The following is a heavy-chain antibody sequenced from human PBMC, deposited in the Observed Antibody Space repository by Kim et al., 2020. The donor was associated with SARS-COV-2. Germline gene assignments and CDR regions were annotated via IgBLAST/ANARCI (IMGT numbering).Heavy chain of an antibody. CDR2: IWYDGTNE. J-gene: IGHJ4*02. D-gene: IGHD2-15*01. V-gene: IGHV3-33*01. CDR3: ASGGMWERTTSQGDYFHY. Sequence: GGSLRLSCAASGFSFRSYGIHWVRQAPGQGLEWVALIWYDGTNEYYADSVKGRFTISRDNPKNTVYLQLDSLRAEDTAVYYCASGGMWERTTSQGDYFHYWGQGTLVTVSS. CDR1: GFSFRSYG.